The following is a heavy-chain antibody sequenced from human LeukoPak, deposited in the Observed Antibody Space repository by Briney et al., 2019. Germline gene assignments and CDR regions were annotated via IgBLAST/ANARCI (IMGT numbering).Heavy chain of an antibody. CDR1: GYSFTSYW. J-gene: IGHJ5*02. D-gene: IGHD6-19*01. V-gene: IGHV5-51*01. CDR3: ARRNTAEQWLVQSWFDP. Sequence: GESLKISCKGSGYSFTSYWIGWVRQMPGKGLEWMGIIYPGDSDTRYSPSFQGQVTISADKSISTAYLQWSSLKASDTAMYYRARRNTAEQWLVQSWFDPWGQGTLVTVSS. CDR2: IYPGDSDT.